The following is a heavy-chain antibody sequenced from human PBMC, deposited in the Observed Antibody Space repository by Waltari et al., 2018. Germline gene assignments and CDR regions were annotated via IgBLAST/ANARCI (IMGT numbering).Heavy chain of an antibody. V-gene: IGHV3-7*01. CDR1: GFTFSRYW. D-gene: IGHD2-2*01. CDR2: INYDGSQK. Sequence: EVQLVESGGGLVQPGGSLRLSCGASGFTFSRYWMSWVRQTPGKGLQWVANINYDGSQKYYVDSVKGRFTSSRDNAKNSVYLQMNSLRVEDTAVYYCAKSRGFEYWGQGALITVS. J-gene: IGHJ4*02. CDR3: AKSRGFEY.